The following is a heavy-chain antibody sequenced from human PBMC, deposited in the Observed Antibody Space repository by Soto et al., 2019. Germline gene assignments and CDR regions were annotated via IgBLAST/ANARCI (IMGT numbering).Heavy chain of an antibody. J-gene: IGHJ5*02. CDR2: IYIGGGT. CDR1: GFAVGSNY. V-gene: IGHV3-66*01. Sequence: EVQLVESGGGLVRPGGSVRLSCAASGFAVGSNYMSWVRQAPGKGLEWVSLIYIGGGTHYADSVKGRFTISRDNSKNTLYLQMNSLRAEDTAVYHCTRGFCNSSSCYANWFDPWGQGTLGTVSS. D-gene: IGHD2-2*01. CDR3: TRGFCNSSSCYANWFDP.